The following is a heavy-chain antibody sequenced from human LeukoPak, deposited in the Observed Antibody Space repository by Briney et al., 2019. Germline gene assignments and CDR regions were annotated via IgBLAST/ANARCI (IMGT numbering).Heavy chain of an antibody. V-gene: IGHV4-59*08. Sequence: SATLSLTCTVAGGSISSYYWSWIRQPPGKGLEWIGYILYSGTTNSNPSLKSRVTISVDTSKNQISLELSSVTAADTAVYYCARMGGYSGYATHWGQGTLVTVSS. CDR1: GGSISSYY. CDR2: ILYSGTT. CDR3: ARMGGYSGYATH. D-gene: IGHD5-12*01. J-gene: IGHJ4*02.